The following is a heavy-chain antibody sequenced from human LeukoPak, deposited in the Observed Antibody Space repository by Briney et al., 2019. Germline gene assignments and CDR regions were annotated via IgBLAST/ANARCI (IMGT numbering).Heavy chain of an antibody. CDR3: AKGNYGSNWFDP. D-gene: IGHD3-10*01. V-gene: IGHV3-23*01. CDR2: ISGSGGST. Sequence: VASLRLSCAASGFTFSSYAMSWVRQAPGKGLEWVSAISGSGGSTYYADSVKGRFTISRDNSKNTLYLQMNSLRAEDTAVYYCAKGNYGSNWFDPWGQGTLVTVSS. CDR1: GFTFSSYA. J-gene: IGHJ5*02.